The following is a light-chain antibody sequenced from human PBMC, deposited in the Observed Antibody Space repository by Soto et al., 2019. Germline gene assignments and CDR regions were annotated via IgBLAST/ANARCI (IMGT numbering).Light chain of an antibody. J-gene: IGKJ1*01. CDR2: GAS. CDR3: QQYDTSPWT. V-gene: IGKV3-20*01. Sequence: EIVLTQSPGTLSWSPGDRATLSCRASQSVSSSFLAWYQQKPGQAPRLLIYGASSRATGIPDRFSGSGSGTDFTLTISRLEPEDFAVYYCQQYDTSPWTFGQGTKVEIK. CDR1: QSVSSSF.